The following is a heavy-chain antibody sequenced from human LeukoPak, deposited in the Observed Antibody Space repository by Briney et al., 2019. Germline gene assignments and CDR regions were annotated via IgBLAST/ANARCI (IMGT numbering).Heavy chain of an antibody. J-gene: IGHJ4*02. D-gene: IGHD3-22*01. CDR1: GFTISNNY. V-gene: IGHV3-53*01. CDR3: AGYSSFDC. CDR2: IYSGGST. Sequence: GGSLRLSCAASGFTISNNYMSWVRQAPGKGLEWVSLIYSGGSTKYADSVKGRFTISRDNSRNTLYLEMNSLRAEDTAAYYCAGYSSFDCWGQGTLVTVSS.